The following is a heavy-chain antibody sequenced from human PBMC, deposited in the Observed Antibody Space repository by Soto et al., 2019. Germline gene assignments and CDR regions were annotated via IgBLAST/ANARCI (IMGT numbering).Heavy chain of an antibody. D-gene: IGHD6-6*01. CDR2: IYYSGTT. V-gene: IGHV4-39*01. Sequence: PSETLSLTCTVSGSSIRSSSYYWAWIRKPPGKGLEWTGSIYYSGTTYYNPSLKSRVTISVDTSKNPFSLKLTSVTAADAAVYYCARQYSSSSYLYYYGLDVWGQGTTVTVSS. CDR3: ARQYSSSSYLYYYGLDV. CDR1: GSSIRSSSYY. J-gene: IGHJ6*02.